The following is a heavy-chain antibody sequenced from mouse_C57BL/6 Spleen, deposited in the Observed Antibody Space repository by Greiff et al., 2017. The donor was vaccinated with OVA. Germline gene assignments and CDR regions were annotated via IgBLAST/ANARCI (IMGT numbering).Heavy chain of an antibody. V-gene: IGHV5-4*01. D-gene: IGHD1-1*01. CDR2: ISDGGSYT. Sequence: EVQGVESGGGLVKPGGSLKLSCAASGFTFSSYAMSWVRQTPEKRLEWVATISDGGSYTYYPDNVKGRFTISRDNAKNNLYLQLSHLKSEDTAMYYCARARDYYGSSYHYYAMDYWGQGTSVTVSS. CDR1: GFTFSSYA. CDR3: ARARDYYGSSYHYYAMDY. J-gene: IGHJ4*01.